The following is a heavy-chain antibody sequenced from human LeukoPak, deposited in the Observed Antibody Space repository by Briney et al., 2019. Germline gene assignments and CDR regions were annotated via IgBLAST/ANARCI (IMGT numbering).Heavy chain of an antibody. CDR3: ARGRRFLESLFH. D-gene: IGHD3-3*01. CDR1: GFTFSSYE. CDR2: ISSSGSTI. Sequence: GGSLRLSCAASGFTFSSYEMNWVRQAPGKGLEWVSYISSSGSTIYHADSVKGRFTISRDNAKNSLYLQMNSLRAEDTAVYYCARGRRFLESLFHWGQGTLVTVSS. V-gene: IGHV3-48*03. J-gene: IGHJ4*02.